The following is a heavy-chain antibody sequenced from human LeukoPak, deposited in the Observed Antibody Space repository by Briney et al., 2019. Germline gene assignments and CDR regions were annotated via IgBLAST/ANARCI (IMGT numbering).Heavy chain of an antibody. D-gene: IGHD3-3*01. CDR3: ARAGDFWSGYYVPSFFDY. CDR1: GGSISSSNYY. V-gene: IGHV4-39*07. CDR2: TSYSGST. Sequence: SETLSLTCNVSGGSISSSNYYWGWIRQPPGKGLEWIAGTSYSGSTSYNPSLKSRVTMSVDTSKNQFSLKLSYVTAADTAVYYCARAGDFWSGYYVPSFFDYWGQGTLVTVSS. J-gene: IGHJ4*02.